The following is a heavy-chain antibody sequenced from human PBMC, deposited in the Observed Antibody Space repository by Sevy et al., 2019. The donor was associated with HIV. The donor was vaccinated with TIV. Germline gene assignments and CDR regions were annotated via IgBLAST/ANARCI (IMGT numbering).Heavy chain of an antibody. Sequence: GGSLRLSCAASGFAFSTHAMHWVRQAPGKGPEWVAVISYEGTETFYAASVEGRFTISRDNSKNMLSLQINSLRPEDTAVYYCARDGGYSVKWYPLYWGHGTLVTVS. V-gene: IGHV3-30-3*01. D-gene: IGHD1-26*01. CDR3: ARDGGYSVKWYPLY. CDR1: GFAFSTHA. CDR2: ISYEGTET. J-gene: IGHJ4*01.